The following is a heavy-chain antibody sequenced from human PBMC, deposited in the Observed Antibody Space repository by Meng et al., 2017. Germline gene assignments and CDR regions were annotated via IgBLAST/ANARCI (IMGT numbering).Heavy chain of an antibody. V-gene: IGHV1-18*01. Sequence: ASVKVSCKASGYTFTSFGISWVRQAPGQGLEWMGWISTHNDNTNYAQKLQGRVTVTTDTSTSTTYMELRSLRSDDTAVYFCARGSNYYDSGGPYYGMDVWGQGNTVNGAS. J-gene: IGHJ6*02. D-gene: IGHD3-22*01. CDR3: ARGSNYYDSGGPYYGMDV. CDR1: GYTFTSFG. CDR2: ISTHNDNT.